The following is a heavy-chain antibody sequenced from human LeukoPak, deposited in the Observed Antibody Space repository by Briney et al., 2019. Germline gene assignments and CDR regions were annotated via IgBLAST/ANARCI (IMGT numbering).Heavy chain of an antibody. CDR1: GYTLTGYY. J-gene: IGHJ5*02. V-gene: IGHV1-18*04. CDR2: ISAYNGNT. D-gene: IGHD1-1*01. Sequence: ASVKVSCKASGYTLTGYYMHWVRQAPGQGLEWMGWISAYNGNTNYAQKLQGRVTMTTDTSTSTAYMELRSLRSDDTAVYYCARDRLERSNEWFDPWGQGTLVTVSS. CDR3: ARDRLERSNEWFDP.